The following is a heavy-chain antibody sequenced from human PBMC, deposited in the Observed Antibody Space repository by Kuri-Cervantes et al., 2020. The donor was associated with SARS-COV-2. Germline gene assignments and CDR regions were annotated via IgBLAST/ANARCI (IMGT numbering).Heavy chain of an antibody. V-gene: IGHV3-64D*06. CDR2: ISSNGGST. J-gene: IGHJ4*02. Sequence: GGSLRLSCSASGFTFSSYAMHWVRQAPGKGLEYVSAISSNGGSTYYADSVKGRFTISRDNSKNTLYLQMSSLRAEDTAVYYCARVFRYSSSWYYFDYWGQGTLVTVSS. CDR1: GFTFSSYA. CDR3: ARVFRYSSSWYYFDY. D-gene: IGHD6-13*01.